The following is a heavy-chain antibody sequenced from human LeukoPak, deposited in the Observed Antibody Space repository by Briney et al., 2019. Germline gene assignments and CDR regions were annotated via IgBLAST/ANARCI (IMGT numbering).Heavy chain of an antibody. V-gene: IGHV5-51*01. CDR2: IYPGDSDT. CDR3: ARLEDYYGMDV. J-gene: IGHJ6*02. Sequence: XXXGXGXEXMGIIYPGDSDTRYSPSFQGQVTISADKSISTAYLQWSSLKASDTAMYYCARLEDYYGMDVWGQGTTVTVSS.